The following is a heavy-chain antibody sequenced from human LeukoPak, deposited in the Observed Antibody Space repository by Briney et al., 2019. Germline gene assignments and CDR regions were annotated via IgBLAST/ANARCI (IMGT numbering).Heavy chain of an antibody. Sequence: SETLSLTCTVSGGSNNSYYWSWIRQPPGKGLEWIGYTHPSGNTNYSHSLKSRVTISIDTSRNQFSLKLSSVTAADTAVYYCARKAPKKGWFDPWGQGTLVTVSS. J-gene: IGHJ5*02. V-gene: IGHV4-4*09. CDR2: THPSGNT. CDR1: GGSNNSYY. CDR3: ARKAPKKGWFDP.